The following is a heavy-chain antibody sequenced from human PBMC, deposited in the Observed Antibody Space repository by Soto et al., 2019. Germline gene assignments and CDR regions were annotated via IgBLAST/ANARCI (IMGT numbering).Heavy chain of an antibody. J-gene: IGHJ6*03. CDR3: AKGQQQLVPYYYYYMDV. CDR1: GFTFSSYG. D-gene: IGHD6-13*01. Sequence: SLRLSCAASGFTFSSYGMHWVRQAPGKGLEWVAVISYDGSNKYYADSVKGRFTISRDNSKNTLYLQMNSLRAEDTAVYYCAKGQQQLVPYYYYYMDVWGKGTTVTVSS. V-gene: IGHV3-30*18. CDR2: ISYDGSNK.